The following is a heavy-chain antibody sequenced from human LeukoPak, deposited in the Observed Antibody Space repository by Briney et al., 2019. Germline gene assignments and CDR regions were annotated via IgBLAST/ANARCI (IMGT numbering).Heavy chain of an antibody. D-gene: IGHD6-6*01. CDR3: AKDRYSSSSGLEFDY. J-gene: IGHJ4*02. Sequence: GGSLRLSCAASGFTFSSYAMSWVRQAPGKGLEWVSAISGSGGSTYYADSVEGRFTISRDNSKNTLYLQMSSLRAEDTAVYYCAKDRYSSSSGLEFDYWGQGTLVTVSS. V-gene: IGHV3-23*01. CDR1: GFTFSSYA. CDR2: ISGSGGST.